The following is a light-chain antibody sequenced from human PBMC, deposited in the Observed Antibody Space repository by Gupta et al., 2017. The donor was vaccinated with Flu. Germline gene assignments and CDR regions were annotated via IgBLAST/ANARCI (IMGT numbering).Light chain of an antibody. CDR2: WAS. V-gene: IGKV4-1*01. Sequence: DDLVTQFPVALDVSLRQGARINCKSSQSVLYSSNNKNYLAWYQQKPGQPPKLLIYWASTRESGVPDRFSGSGSGTDFTLTISSLQAEDVAVYYCQQYYSTPYSFGQGTKLEIK. CDR3: QQYYSTPYS. J-gene: IGKJ2*03. CDR1: QSVLYSSNNKNY.